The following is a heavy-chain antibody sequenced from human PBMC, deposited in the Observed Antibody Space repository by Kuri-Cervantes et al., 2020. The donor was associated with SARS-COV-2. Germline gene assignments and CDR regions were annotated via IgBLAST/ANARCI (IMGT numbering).Heavy chain of an antibody. V-gene: IGHV3-30-3*01. J-gene: IGHJ4*02. Sequence: GESLKISCAASGFTFSSYAVHWVRQAPGNGLEWVAIISYDGSKRYYTDSVKGRFTISKDISKNTLYLEMNSLRVEDTAVYYCARLLGDYGSSSYDVQHYLDYWGQGTLVTVSS. CDR1: GFTFSSYA. CDR3: ARLLGDYGSSSYDVQHYLDY. D-gene: IGHD4/OR15-4a*01. CDR2: ISYDGSKR.